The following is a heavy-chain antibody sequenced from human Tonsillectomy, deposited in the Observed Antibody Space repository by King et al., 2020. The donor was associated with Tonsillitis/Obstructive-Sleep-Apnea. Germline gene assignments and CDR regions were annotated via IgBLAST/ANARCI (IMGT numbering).Heavy chain of an antibody. CDR2: VSYDGNT. J-gene: IGHJ5*02. CDR1: GASISRYI. CDR3: AGRGVADPSSTHDNWFDP. V-gene: IGHV4-59*03. Sequence: VQLQESGPGLVKPSETLSLTCTVSGASISRYIWNWIRQPPGKGLEWIAFVSYDGNTHYNPSLKSRVTISLDTSKNQFSLNLNSVTPADTAVYYCAGRGVADPSSTHDNWFDPWGQGARDTVSS. D-gene: IGHD2-21*01.